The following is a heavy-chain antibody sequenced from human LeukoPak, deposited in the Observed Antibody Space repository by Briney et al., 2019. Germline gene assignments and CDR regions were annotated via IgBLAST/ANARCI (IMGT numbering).Heavy chain of an antibody. Sequence: PGGSLRLSCAASGCTFSSYSMNWVRQAPGKGLEWVSYISSSSSTIYYADSVKGRFTISRDNAKNSLYLQMNSLRAEDTAVYYCARDRGPYCSGGSCYNYWGQGTLVTVSS. CDR1: GCTFSSYS. CDR3: ARDRGPYCSGGSCYNY. J-gene: IGHJ4*02. D-gene: IGHD2-15*01. V-gene: IGHV3-48*01. CDR2: ISSSSSTI.